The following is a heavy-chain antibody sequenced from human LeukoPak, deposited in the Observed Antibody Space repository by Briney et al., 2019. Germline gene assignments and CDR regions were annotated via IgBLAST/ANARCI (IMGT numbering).Heavy chain of an antibody. CDR3: ARVSFLRYFDRLSLNYYFDY. CDR2: INHRGST. J-gene: IGHJ4*02. CDR1: GPSFSGYY. V-gene: IGHV4-34*01. Sequence: SATLSLTCAVYGPSFSGYYWSWIRQPPGRGLEWLGEINHRGSTNYNPSLKSRVTISVDTSKSQFSLKLSSVTAADTAVYYCARVSFLRYFDRLSLNYYFDYWGQGTLVTVSS. D-gene: IGHD3-9*01.